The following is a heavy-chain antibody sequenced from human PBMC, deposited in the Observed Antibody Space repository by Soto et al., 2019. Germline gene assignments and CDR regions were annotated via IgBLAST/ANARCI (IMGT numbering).Heavy chain of an antibody. J-gene: IGHJ3*02. CDR3: AKTRRGYDFWSGPPDAFDI. V-gene: IGHV3-23*01. CDR2: ISGSGGST. D-gene: IGHD3-3*01. Sequence: GGSLRLSCAASGFTFSSYAMSWVRQAPGKGLEWVSAISGSGGSTYYADSVKGRFTISRDNSKSTLYLQMNSLRAEDTAVYYCAKTRRGYDFWSGPPDAFDIWGQGTMVTVSS. CDR1: GFTFSSYA.